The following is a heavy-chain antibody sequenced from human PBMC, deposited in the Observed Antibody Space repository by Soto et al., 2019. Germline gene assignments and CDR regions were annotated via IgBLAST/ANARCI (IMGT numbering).Heavy chain of an antibody. Sequence: SQTLSLTCVISGDSVSSNSAAWNWIRQSPSRGLEWLGRTFYRSQWYNDYAMSMESRITVTPDTSKNQFSLHLNSVTPEDTAVYFRARERDTTTPLSFDFWGQGTLVTVSS. CDR1: GDSVSSNSAA. CDR3: ARERDTTTPLSFDF. J-gene: IGHJ4*02. V-gene: IGHV6-1*01. D-gene: IGHD1-1*01. CDR2: TFYRSQWYN.